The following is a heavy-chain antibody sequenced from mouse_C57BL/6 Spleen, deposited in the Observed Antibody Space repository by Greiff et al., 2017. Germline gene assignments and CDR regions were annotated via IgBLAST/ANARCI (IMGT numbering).Heavy chain of an antibody. CDR2: INPNYGTT. Sequence: VQLKESGPELVKPGASVKISCKASGYSFTDYNMNWVKQSNGKSLEWIGVINPNYGTTSYNQKFKGKATLTVDKSSSTAYMQLNSLTSEDSAVYYCARAYYDYEWDQAWFAYWGQGTLVTVSA. CDR1: GYSFTDYN. D-gene: IGHD2-4*01. V-gene: IGHV1-39*01. J-gene: IGHJ3*01. CDR3: ARAYYDYEWDQAWFAY.